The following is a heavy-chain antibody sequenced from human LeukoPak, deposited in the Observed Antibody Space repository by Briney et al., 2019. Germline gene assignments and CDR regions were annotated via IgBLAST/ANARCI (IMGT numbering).Heavy chain of an antibody. J-gene: IGHJ4*02. CDR1: GFTFSSYG. V-gene: IGHV3-30*02. D-gene: IGHD5-12*01. CDR2: IRYDGSNK. CDR3: AKGYIVATPFDY. Sequence: GGSLRLSCAASGFTFSSYGMHWVRQAPGKGLEWVAFIRYDGSNKYYADSVKGRFTISRDNSKNTLYLQMNSLRAEDTAVYYCAKGYIVATPFDYWGQGTLVTVSS.